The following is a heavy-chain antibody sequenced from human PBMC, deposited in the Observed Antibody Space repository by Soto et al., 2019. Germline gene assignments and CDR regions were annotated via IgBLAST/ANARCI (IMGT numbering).Heavy chain of an antibody. CDR2: IYYSGST. V-gene: IGHV4-31*03. J-gene: IGHJ5*02. D-gene: IGHD2-2*02. CDR1: GGSISSGGYY. CDR3: ARERGYCSSTSCYSDFGQFYX. Sequence: LSLPCTVSGGSISSGGYYWSWIRQHPGKGREWIGYIYYSGSTYYNPSLKSRVTISVDTSKNQFSLQLSSVNAADTAVHYCARERGYCSSTSCYSDFGQFYXWGQGALVTVS.